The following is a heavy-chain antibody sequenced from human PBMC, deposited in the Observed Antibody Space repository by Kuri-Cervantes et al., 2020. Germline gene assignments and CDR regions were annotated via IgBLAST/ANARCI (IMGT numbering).Heavy chain of an antibody. V-gene: IGHV1-69*02. CDR1: GGTFSSYT. CDR2: IIPILGMA. Sequence: SVKVSCKASGGTFSSYTISWVRQAPGQGLEWMGRIIPILGMANYAQKFQGRVTITADKSTSTAYMELSSLRSEDTAVYYCAKGDYYDMSVKDGVDVWGQGTTVTVSS. D-gene: IGHD3-22*01. CDR3: AKGDYYDMSVKDGVDV. J-gene: IGHJ6*02.